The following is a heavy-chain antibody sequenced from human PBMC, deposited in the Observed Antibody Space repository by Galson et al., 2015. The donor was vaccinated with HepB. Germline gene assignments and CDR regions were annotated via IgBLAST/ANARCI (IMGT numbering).Heavy chain of an antibody. CDR3: ARDGARRSSGYYRAHDY. CDR1: GFTFSSYS. Sequence: SLRLSCAASGFTFSSYSMNWVRQAPGKGLEWVSYISSSSSTIYYADSVKGRFTISRDNAKNSLYLQMNSLRDEDTAVYYCARDGARRSSGYYRAHDYWGQGTLVTVSS. D-gene: IGHD3-22*01. CDR2: ISSSSSTI. J-gene: IGHJ4*02. V-gene: IGHV3-48*02.